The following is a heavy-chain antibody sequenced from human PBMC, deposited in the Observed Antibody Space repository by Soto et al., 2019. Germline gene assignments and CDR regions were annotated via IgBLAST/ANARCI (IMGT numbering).Heavy chain of an antibody. CDR1: GFTFRNAW. J-gene: IGHJ4*02. CDR2: IKNNANGGTT. CDR3: TTSGGRQVGY. D-gene: IGHD3-10*01. Sequence: EVQLVESGGGLVRPGGSLRLSCAASGFTFRNAWMSWVRQAPVKGLEWVGRIKNNANGGTTDYAAPVKGRFSISRDDSKNMLYLQMNSLKTEDTAVYYCTTSGGRQVGYWGQGTLVTVSS. V-gene: IGHV3-15*01.